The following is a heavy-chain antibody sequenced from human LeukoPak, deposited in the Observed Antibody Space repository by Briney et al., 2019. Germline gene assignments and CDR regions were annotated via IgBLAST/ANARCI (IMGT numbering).Heavy chain of an antibody. J-gene: IGHJ4*02. CDR2: ISSSTSYI. D-gene: IGHD4-17*01. CDR1: GFTFSSYS. Sequence: GGSLRLSCAASGFTFSSYSMNWIRQAPGKGLEWVSSISSSTSYIYYADSVKGRFTISKDNAKNSLYLQMDSLRAEDTAVYYCARAGGSTVSHSDYWGQGTLVTVSS. V-gene: IGHV3-21*01. CDR3: ARAGGSTVSHSDY.